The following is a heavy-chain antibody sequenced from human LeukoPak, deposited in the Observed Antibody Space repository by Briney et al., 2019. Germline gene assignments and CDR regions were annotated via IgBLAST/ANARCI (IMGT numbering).Heavy chain of an antibody. Sequence: ASVKVSCKASGYTFTSYDINWVRQATGQGLEWMGWMNPNSGNTGCAQKFQGRVTMTRNTSISTVYMELSSLRSEDTAVYYCATVPRIAAAGTSSNWFDPWGQGTLVTVSS. J-gene: IGHJ5*02. D-gene: IGHD6-13*01. V-gene: IGHV1-8*01. CDR2: MNPNSGNT. CDR1: GYTFTSYD. CDR3: ATVPRIAAAGTSSNWFDP.